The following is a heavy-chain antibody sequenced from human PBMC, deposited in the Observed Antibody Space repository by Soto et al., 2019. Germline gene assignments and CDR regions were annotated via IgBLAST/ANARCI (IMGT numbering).Heavy chain of an antibody. CDR3: ARGAVTPPYYYYYYYMDV. Sequence: PSETLSLTCTVSGGSISSYYWSRIRQPPGKGLEWIGYIYYSGSTNYNPSLKSRVTISVDTSKNQFSLKLSSVTAADTAVYYCARGAVTPPYYYYYYYMDVWGKGTTVTVSS. CDR2: IYYSGST. J-gene: IGHJ6*03. D-gene: IGHD4-4*01. V-gene: IGHV4-59*01. CDR1: GGSISSYY.